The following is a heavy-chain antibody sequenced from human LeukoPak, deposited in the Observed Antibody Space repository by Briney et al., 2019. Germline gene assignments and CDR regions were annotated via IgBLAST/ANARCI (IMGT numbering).Heavy chain of an antibody. V-gene: IGHV3-23*01. CDR3: AKGVNPGHNPGWSNFDY. CDR2: ISGSDDSL. CDR1: GFTFNTYG. Sequence: GGSLRLSCAASGFTFNTYGMSWVRQAPGKGLEWVSSISGSDDSLYYIDSVKGRFTISRDNANNTVHLQMNTLRAEDTAIYYCAKGVNPGHNPGWSNFDYWGQGTLVTVSS. D-gene: IGHD2-15*01. J-gene: IGHJ4*02.